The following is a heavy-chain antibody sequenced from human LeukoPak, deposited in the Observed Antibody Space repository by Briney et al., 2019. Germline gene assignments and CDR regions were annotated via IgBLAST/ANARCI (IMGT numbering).Heavy chain of an antibody. CDR1: GGSISTSSYY. CDR2: INHSGST. V-gene: IGHV4-39*07. J-gene: IGHJ3*02. Sequence: SETLSLTCTVSGGSISTSSYYWGWIRQPPGKGLEWIGEINHSGSTNYNPSLKSRVTISVDTSKNQFSLKLSSVTAADTAVYYCARGRGYSYGYFLGVGAFDIWGQGTMVTVSS. CDR3: ARGRGYSYGYFLGVGAFDI. D-gene: IGHD5-18*01.